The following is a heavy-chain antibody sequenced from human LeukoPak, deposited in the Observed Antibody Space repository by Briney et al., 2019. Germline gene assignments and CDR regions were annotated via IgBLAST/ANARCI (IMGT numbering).Heavy chain of an antibody. CDR3: ARGQWYSGSYYAY. Sequence: ASVKVSCKASGYTFTGYYMHWVRQAPGQGLEWMGWVNPNSGGTNYAQKFQGRVTMTRDTSISTAYMELSRLRSDDTAVYYCARGQWYSGSYYAYWGQGTLATVSS. D-gene: IGHD1-26*01. J-gene: IGHJ4*02. CDR2: VNPNSGGT. V-gene: IGHV1-2*02. CDR1: GYTFTGYY.